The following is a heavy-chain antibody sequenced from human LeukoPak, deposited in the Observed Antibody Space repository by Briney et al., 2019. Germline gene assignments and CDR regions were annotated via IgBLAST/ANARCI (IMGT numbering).Heavy chain of an antibody. CDR3: AKASWVSSTDAVR. J-gene: IGHJ4*02. CDR1: RFTFSTYS. CDR2: IDSTSTYI. V-gene: IGHV3-21*04. D-gene: IGHD3-16*01. Sequence: PGGSLRLSCAASRFTFSTYSMNWVRQAPGKGLEWVSSIDSTSTYIYYADSVKGRFTLSSDSSRNTVYFQLSNLRVEDTAIYYCAKASWVSSTDAVRWGQGTLVTVSS.